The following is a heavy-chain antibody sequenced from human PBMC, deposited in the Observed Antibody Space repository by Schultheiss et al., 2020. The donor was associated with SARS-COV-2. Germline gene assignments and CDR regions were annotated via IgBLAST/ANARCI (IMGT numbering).Heavy chain of an antibody. CDR1: GGSISSGGFY. J-gene: IGHJ6*02. Sequence: SETLSLTCTVSGGSISSGGFYWSWLRQHPGKGLEWIGNIYHSGSTYSNPSLKSRVTISVDTSKNQFSLKLSSVTAADTAVYYCARDLGSPYYYYYGMDVWGQGTTVTVSS. CDR3: ARDLGSPYYYYYGMDV. CDR2: IYHSGST. D-gene: IGHD1-26*01. V-gene: IGHV4-31*03.